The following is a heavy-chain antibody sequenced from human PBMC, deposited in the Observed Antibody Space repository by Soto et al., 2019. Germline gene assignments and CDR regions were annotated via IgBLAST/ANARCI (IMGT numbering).Heavy chain of an antibody. J-gene: IGHJ4*02. V-gene: IGHV3-74*01. CDR3: TREGDGSGFFSDF. CDR2: MNSDGSSI. D-gene: IGHD3-22*01. CDR1: GFTFSSDW. Sequence: GGSLRLSCAASGFTFSSDWMHWVRQAPGKGLGWVSRMNSDGSSITYADSVKGRFTISRDNAKNSLYLLMNRLRAEDTAVYYCTREGDGSGFFSDFWGQGALVTVSS.